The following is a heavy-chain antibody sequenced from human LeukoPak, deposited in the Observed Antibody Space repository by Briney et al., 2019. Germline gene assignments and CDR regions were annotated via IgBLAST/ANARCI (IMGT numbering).Heavy chain of an antibody. J-gene: IGHJ4*02. CDR3: ASPTGRPNSDY. V-gene: IGHV3-23*01. D-gene: IGHD1-14*01. CDR1: GFTFSSYS. Sequence: GGSLRLSCAASGFTFSSYSMNWVRQAPGKGLEWVSAISGSGGSTYYADSVKGRFTISRDNSKNTLYLQMNSLRAEDTAVYYCASPTGRPNSDYWGQGTLVTVSS. CDR2: ISGSGGST.